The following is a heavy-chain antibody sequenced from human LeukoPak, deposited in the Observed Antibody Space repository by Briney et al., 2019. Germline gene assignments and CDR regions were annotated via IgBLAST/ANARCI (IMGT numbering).Heavy chain of an antibody. V-gene: IGHV3-48*01. CDR3: ARDTASSSRGDYFGY. Sequence: GGSLRLSCAASGFTFSNYGMNWVRQAPGKGLEWVSYISGSSGTIYYTDSVKGRFTISRDSAKNSLYLQMNSLRAEDTAVYHCARDTASSSRGDYFGYWGQGTLVTVSS. D-gene: IGHD6-13*01. J-gene: IGHJ4*02. CDR2: ISGSSGTI. CDR1: GFTFSNYG.